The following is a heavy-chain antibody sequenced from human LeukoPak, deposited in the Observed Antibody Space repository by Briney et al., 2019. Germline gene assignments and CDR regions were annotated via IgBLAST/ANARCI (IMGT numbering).Heavy chain of an antibody. D-gene: IGHD6-13*01. J-gene: IGHJ5*02. CDR1: GSSFTSYW. V-gene: IGHV5-51*01. Sequence: GESLKISCKGSGSSFTSYWIGWVRQLPGKGLEWMGIIYPGDSDTRYSPSFQGQVTISADKSISTAYLQWSSLKASDTAMYYCARSGQGYSSSWYGFDPWGQGTLVTVSS. CDR2: IYPGDSDT. CDR3: ARSGQGYSSSWYGFDP.